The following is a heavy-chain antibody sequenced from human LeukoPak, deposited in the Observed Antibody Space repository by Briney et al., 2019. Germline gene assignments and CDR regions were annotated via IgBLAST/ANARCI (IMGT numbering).Heavy chain of an antibody. Sequence: GGSLRLSCAASGFTFSNTNMNWVRQAPGKGLKWVSFISASSNYIYYADSVKGRFTISRDNAQNSLYLQMNSLRAEDTAVYFCARDLYGDYAYDYWGQGTLVTVSS. V-gene: IGHV3-21*06. CDR3: ARDLYGDYAYDY. CDR2: ISASSNYI. J-gene: IGHJ4*02. CDR1: GFTFSNTN. D-gene: IGHD4-17*01.